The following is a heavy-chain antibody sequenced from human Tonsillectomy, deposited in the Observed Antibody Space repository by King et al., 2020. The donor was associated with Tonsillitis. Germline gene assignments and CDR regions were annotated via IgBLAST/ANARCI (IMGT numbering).Heavy chain of an antibody. CDR2: ISGSGDFT. J-gene: IGHJ4*02. D-gene: IGHD2-15*01. V-gene: IGHV3-23*04. CDR1: GFTFSDYA. Sequence: VQLVESGGGVVQPGGSLRLSCAGSGFTFSDYAMSWVRQAPGNGMEWVSIISGSGDFTNYADSVKGRFTLSRENFKSTIYLQINNLTVGDTAIYYCANDVKGYCSGSDCPYYFDLWGPGTLVTVSP. CDR3: ANDVKGYCSGSDCPYYFDL.